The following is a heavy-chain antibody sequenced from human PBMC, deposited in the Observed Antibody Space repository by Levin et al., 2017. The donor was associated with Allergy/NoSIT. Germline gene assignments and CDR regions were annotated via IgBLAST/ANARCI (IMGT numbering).Heavy chain of an antibody. CDR1: GFSLSTSGMC. J-gene: IGHJ6*02. V-gene: IGHV2-70*01. CDR2: IDWDDDK. CDR3: ARMLPAGDYYYYGMDV. Sequence: SGPTLVKPTQTLTLTCTFSGFSLSTSGMCVSWIRQPPGKALEWLALIDWDDDKYYSTSLKTRLTISKDTSKNQVVLTMTNMDPVDTATYYCARMLPAGDYYYYGMDVWGQGTTVTVSS.